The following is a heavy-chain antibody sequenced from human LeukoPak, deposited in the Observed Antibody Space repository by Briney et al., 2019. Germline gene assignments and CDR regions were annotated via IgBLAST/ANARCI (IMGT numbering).Heavy chain of an antibody. CDR3: ARIGGITFGGVIVQ. Sequence: PSETLSLTCAVYGVSFSGYYWSWIPHPPGKGLEWIGELNHSGDTNYNPSLKSRGTMSLDTSKNQFSLKLSSVTAADTAVDYCARIGGITFGGVIVQWGQGTLVTVSS. CDR1: GVSFSGYY. J-gene: IGHJ4*02. D-gene: IGHD3-16*02. V-gene: IGHV4-34*01. CDR2: LNHSGDT.